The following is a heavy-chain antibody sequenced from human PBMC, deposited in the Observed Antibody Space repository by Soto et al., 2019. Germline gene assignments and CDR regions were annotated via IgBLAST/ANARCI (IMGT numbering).Heavy chain of an antibody. CDR3: EKLVRGLSSPTAY. D-gene: IGHD6-13*01. CDR2: ISGSGGST. Sequence: PGGSLRLSCAASGFTFSSYAMSWVRQAPGKGLEWVSAISGSGGSTYYADSVKGRFTISRDNSKNTLYLQMNSLRAEDKAVYYCEKLVRGLSSPTAYWGQGTLVTVSS. V-gene: IGHV3-23*01. CDR1: GFTFSSYA. J-gene: IGHJ4*02.